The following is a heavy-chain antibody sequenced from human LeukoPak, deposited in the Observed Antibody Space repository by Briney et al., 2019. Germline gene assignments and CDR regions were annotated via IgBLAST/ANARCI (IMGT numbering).Heavy chain of an antibody. V-gene: IGHV4-4*07. J-gene: IGHJ3*02. CDR2: IYTSGST. CDR1: GGSISSYY. CDR3: ARAGTYYDLWSGLSPGFDI. D-gene: IGHD3-3*01. Sequence: PSETLSLTCTVSGGSISSYYWSWIRQPAGKGLEWIGRIYTSGSTNYNPSLKSRVTMSVDTSKNQFSLKLSSVTAADTAVYYCARAGTYYDLWSGLSPGFDIWGQGTMVTVSS.